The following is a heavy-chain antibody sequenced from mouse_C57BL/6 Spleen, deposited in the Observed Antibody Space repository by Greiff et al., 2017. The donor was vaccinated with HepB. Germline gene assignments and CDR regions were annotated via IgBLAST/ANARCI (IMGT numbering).Heavy chain of an antibody. J-gene: IGHJ2*01. D-gene: IGHD1-1*01. CDR1: GYTFTSYW. Sequence: QVQLKQPGAELVKPGASVKLSCKASGYTFTSYWMHWVKQRPGRGLEWIGRIDPNSGGTKYNEKFKSKATLTVDKPSSTAYMQLSSLTSEDSAVYYCARSGPLRSFDYWGQGTTLTVSS. CDR3: ARSGPLRSFDY. V-gene: IGHV1-72*01. CDR2: IDPNSGGT.